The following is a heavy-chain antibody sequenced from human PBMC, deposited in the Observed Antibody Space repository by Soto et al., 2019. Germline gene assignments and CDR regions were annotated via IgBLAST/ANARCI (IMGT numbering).Heavy chain of an antibody. J-gene: IGHJ4*02. CDR1: GFTFSSYS. CDR3: ARDSYYYGSGDPEFDY. V-gene: IGHV3-21*01. CDR2: ISSSSSYI. D-gene: IGHD3-10*01. Sequence: GGSLRLSCAASGFTFSSYSMNWVRQAPGKGLEWVSSISSSSSYIYYADSVKGRFTISRDNAKNSLYLQMNSLRAEDTAVYYCARDSYYYGSGDPEFDYWGQGTLVTVSS.